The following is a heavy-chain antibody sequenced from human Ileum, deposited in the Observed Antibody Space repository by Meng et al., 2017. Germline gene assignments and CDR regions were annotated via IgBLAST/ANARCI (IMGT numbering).Heavy chain of an antibody. Sequence: QWQLNQWCPGLLKPSETLSLTFAVFGGSVNNYYWSWVRQSPGKGLEWIGQIHQSGRTNYKSSLERRVTISVDTSKSQFSLKLTSVTAADTAMYYCVRGPARETHYFDYWGQGALVTVSS. V-gene: IGHV4-34*01. CDR2: IHQSGRT. D-gene: IGHD1-26*01. CDR1: GGSVNNYY. J-gene: IGHJ4*02. CDR3: VRGPARETHYFDY.